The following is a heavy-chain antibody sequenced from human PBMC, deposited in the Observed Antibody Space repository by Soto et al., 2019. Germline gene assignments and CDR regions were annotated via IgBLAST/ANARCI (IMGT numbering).Heavy chain of an antibody. J-gene: IGHJ3*01. CDR1: GFAFSDTA. V-gene: IGHV3-73*02. CDR3: ARQGYHDFWSVDDALDV. CDR2: IRSKGNNYET. D-gene: IGHD3-3*01. Sequence: EVQLVEAGGGLVQPGGSLKLSCTASGFAFSDTAIHWVRQASGTGLDWVGRIRSKGNNYETEYSESVKGRFVISRDDSRNTAYLQMDSLKTEDTALYYCARQGYHDFWSVDDALDVWGQGTMVAVSS.